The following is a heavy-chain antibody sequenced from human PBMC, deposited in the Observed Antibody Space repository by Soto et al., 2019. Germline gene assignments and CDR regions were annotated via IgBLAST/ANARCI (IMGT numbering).Heavy chain of an antibody. CDR2: IIPIFGTA. Sequence: QVQLVQSGAEVKKPGSSVKVSCKASGGTFSSYAISWVRQAXXQGXEWMGGIIPIFGTANYAQKFQGRVTITADESTSTAYMELSSLRSEDTAVYYCARRTFGGVIAFDYWGQGTLVTVSS. D-gene: IGHD3-16*02. V-gene: IGHV1-69*01. J-gene: IGHJ4*02. CDR3: ARRTFGGVIAFDY. CDR1: GGTFSSYA.